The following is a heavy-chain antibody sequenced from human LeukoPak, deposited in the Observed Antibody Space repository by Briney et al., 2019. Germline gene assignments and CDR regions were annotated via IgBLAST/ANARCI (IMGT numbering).Heavy chain of an antibody. CDR3: ARSFSDYPVDY. V-gene: IGHV3-21*01. CDR1: GFTFSSYS. CDR2: VSSGSNYI. D-gene: IGHD4-11*01. Sequence: PGGSLRLSCAASGFTFSSYSMNWVRQAPGKGLEWVSSVSSGSNYIYYADSVKGRFTISRDNAKNSLYLQMNSLRAEDTAVYYCARSFSDYPVDYWGQGTLVTVSS. J-gene: IGHJ4*02.